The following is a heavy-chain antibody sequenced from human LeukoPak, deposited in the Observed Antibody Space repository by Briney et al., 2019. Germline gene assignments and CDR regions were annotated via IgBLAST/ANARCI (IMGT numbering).Heavy chain of an antibody. V-gene: IGHV4-59*01. Sequence: SETLSLTCTVSGGSISSYYWNWIRQPPGKGLEWIGYIYFSGNTDYNPSLKSRVTISIDTSKNQVSLKLSSVTAADTAVYYCARGDYESVASWCDPWGQGTLVTVSS. CDR3: ARGDYESVASWCDP. J-gene: IGHJ5*02. D-gene: IGHD3-22*01. CDR1: GGSISSYY. CDR2: IYFSGNT.